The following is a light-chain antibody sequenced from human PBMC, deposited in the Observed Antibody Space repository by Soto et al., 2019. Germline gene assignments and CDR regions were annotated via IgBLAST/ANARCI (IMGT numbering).Light chain of an antibody. J-gene: IGLJ2*01. V-gene: IGLV2-14*01. CDR1: SSDVGGYNY. CDR3: SSYSSSVTVV. Sequence: QSVLTQPASVSGSPGQSITISCTGTSSDVGGYNYVSWYQQHPDKAPKLMIYEVSNRPSGVSDRFSGSKSGNTASLTISGLQAEDEADYFCSSYSSSVTVVFGGGTKVTVL. CDR2: EVS.